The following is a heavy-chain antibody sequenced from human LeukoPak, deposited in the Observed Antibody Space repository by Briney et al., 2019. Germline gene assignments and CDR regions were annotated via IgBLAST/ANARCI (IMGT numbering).Heavy chain of an antibody. CDR2: ISYDGSNK. J-gene: IGHJ4*02. D-gene: IGHD1-26*01. Sequence: GGPLRLSCAASGFTFSSYGMHWVRQAPGKGLEWVTLISYDGSNKYYADSVKGRFTISRDNSKNTLYLQMNSLKTEDTAVYYCAKARYSGSYYGIDYWGQGTLVTVSS. CDR3: AKARYSGSYYGIDY. CDR1: GFTFSSYG. V-gene: IGHV3-30*18.